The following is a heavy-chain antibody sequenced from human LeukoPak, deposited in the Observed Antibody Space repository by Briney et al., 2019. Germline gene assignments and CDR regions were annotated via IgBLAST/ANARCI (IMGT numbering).Heavy chain of an antibody. Sequence: GRSLRLSCAASGFTFSSYGMHWVRQAPGKGLEWVAVIWYDGSNKYYADSVKGRFTISRDNSKNTLYLQMNSLRAEDTAVYYCARVDTYYYGSGSYSFDYWGQGTLVTVSS. CDR1: GFTFSSYG. D-gene: IGHD3-10*01. CDR3: ARVDTYYYGSGSYSFDY. CDR2: IWYDGSNK. V-gene: IGHV3-33*08. J-gene: IGHJ4*02.